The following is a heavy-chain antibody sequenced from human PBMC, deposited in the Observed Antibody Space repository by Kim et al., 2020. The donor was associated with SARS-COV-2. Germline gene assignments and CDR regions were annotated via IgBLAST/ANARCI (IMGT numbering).Heavy chain of an antibody. V-gene: IGHV3-33*06. Sequence: GGSLRLSCAASGFTFSSYAMHWVRQAPGNGLEWVAVIWYDGSNKYYADSVKGRFTISRDNSKNTLYLQMNSLRAEDTAVYYCAKDTYYYDSSGYYYWALGAFDIWGQGTMVTVSS. CDR2: IWYDGSNK. CDR3: AKDTYYYDSSGYYYWALGAFDI. D-gene: IGHD3-22*01. J-gene: IGHJ3*02. CDR1: GFTFSSYA.